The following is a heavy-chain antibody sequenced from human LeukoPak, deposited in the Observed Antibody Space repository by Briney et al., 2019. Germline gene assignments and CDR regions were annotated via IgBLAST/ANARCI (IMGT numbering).Heavy chain of an antibody. J-gene: IGHJ5*02. CDR1: GGSFSGYY. CDR2: INHSGST. V-gene: IGHV4-34*01. Sequence: SETLSLTCTFYGGSFSGYYWGWIRQPPGKGLEWIGEINHSGSTNYNPSLKSRVTISVDTSKNQFSLKLSSVTAADTAVYYCAILGAHCSSTSCYGWFDPWGQGTLVTVSS. CDR3: AILGAHCSSTSCYGWFDP. D-gene: IGHD2-2*01.